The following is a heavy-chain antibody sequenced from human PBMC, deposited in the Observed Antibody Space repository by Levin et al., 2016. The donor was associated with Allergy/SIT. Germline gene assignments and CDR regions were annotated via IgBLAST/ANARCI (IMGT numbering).Heavy chain of an antibody. D-gene: IGHD6-13*01. V-gene: IGHV3-74*01. CDR2: INSDGSNT. J-gene: IGHJ4*02. Sequence: GESLKISCEASGFTFSHYWMHWVRQVPGKGLLWVSRINSDGSNTDYADSVKGRFTISRDNAKNTHYLQMNSLRAEDTAVYYCAYSSTWYGGLDYWGQGTLVTVSS. CDR3: AYSSTWYGGLDY. CDR1: GFTFSHYW.